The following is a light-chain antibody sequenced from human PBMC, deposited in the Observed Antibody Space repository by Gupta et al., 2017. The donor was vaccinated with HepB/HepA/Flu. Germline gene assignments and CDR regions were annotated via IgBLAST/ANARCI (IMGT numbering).Light chain of an antibody. CDR3: SAWGSSISAQV. V-gene: IGLV10-54*04. Sequence: QPAPPQPPSVSTGFRQTATLTCTGNSNNVGNQGAAWLQQHQGHPPKLLSNQSNNRPSGISERFAASWSGNAALLTIAGLQPEDEAYYYRSAWGSSISAQVFGGGTKLTVL. CDR2: QSN. J-gene: IGLJ2*01. CDR1: SNNVGNQG.